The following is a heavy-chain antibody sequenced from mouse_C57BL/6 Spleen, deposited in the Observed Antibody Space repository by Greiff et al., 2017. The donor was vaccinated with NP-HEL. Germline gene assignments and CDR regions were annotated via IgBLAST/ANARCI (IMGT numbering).Heavy chain of an antibody. CDR3: ARGYSNFWFAY. D-gene: IGHD2-5*01. CDR2: INPNNGGT. V-gene: IGHV1-26*01. Sequence: EVQLHQSGPELVKPGASVKISCKASGYTFTDYYMNWVKQSHGKSLEWIGDINPNNGGTSYNQKFKGKATLTVDKSSSTAYMELRSLTSEDSAVYYCARGYSNFWFAYWGQGTLVTVSA. CDR1: GYTFTDYY. J-gene: IGHJ3*01.